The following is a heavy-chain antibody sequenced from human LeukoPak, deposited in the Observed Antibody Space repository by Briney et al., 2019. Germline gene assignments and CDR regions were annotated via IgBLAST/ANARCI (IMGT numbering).Heavy chain of an antibody. Sequence: ASVKVSCKASGYTFTGYYMHWVRQAPGQGLEWKGWINPNSGGTNYAQKFQGRVTMTRDTSISTAYMELSRLRSDDTAVYYCARESVDTAMAHPYYFDYWGQGTLVTVSS. D-gene: IGHD5-18*01. J-gene: IGHJ4*02. CDR1: GYTFTGYY. V-gene: IGHV1-2*02. CDR2: INPNSGGT. CDR3: ARESVDTAMAHPYYFDY.